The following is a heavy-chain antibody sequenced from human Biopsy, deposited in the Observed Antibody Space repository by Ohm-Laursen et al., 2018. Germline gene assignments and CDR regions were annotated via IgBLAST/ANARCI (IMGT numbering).Heavy chain of an antibody. D-gene: IGHD6-6*01. CDR2: ISETSSHI. V-gene: IGHV3-21*01. J-gene: IGHJ6*02. Sequence: SLRLSCTASGFIFSDYTMNWVRQAPGKGLEWISYISETSSHIYDADSVKGQFTVARDNAKNSLYLQLNSLRAEDTAVYYCARDSRRTAREGGMDVWGQGTTVTVSS. CDR1: GFIFSDYT. CDR3: ARDSRRTAREGGMDV.